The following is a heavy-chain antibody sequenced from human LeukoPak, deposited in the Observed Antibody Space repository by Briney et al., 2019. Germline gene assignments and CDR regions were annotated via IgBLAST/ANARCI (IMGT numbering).Heavy chain of an antibody. CDR3: ARHWSYGSGSYYQRGKYYFDY. CDR1: GGSFSGYY. CDR2: INHSGST. J-gene: IGHJ4*02. V-gene: IGHV4-34*01. Sequence: SETLSLTCAVYGGSFSGYYWSWIRQPPGKGLEWIEEINHSGSTNYNPSLKSRVTISVDTSKNQFSLKLSSVTAADTAVYYCARHWSYGSGSYYQRGKYYFDYWGQGTLVTVSS. D-gene: IGHD3-10*01.